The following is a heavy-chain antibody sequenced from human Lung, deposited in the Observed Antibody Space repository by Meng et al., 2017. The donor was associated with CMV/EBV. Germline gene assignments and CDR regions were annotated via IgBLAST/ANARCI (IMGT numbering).Heavy chain of an antibody. V-gene: IGHV3-73*01. D-gene: IGHD6-13*01. Sequence: GSPFGGLAIHGGRRCSGEGLEWVGRIRSKANSYETAYAASVKGRFTISRDNSKNTAYLQMNSLKPEDTAVYYCTSPGGGSSWYGYWGQGTLVTVSS. CDR2: IRSKANSYET. CDR3: TSPGGGSSWYGY. CDR1: GSPFGGLA. J-gene: IGHJ4*02.